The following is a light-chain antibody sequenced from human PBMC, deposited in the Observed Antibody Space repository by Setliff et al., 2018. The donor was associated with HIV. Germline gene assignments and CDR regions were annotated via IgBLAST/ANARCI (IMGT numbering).Light chain of an antibody. CDR2: WAS. Sequence: DIVMTQSPDSLAVSLGERATINCKSSQTILYRSNNKNYLAWYQQRPGQPPKLLIYWASTRESGVPDRFSGGGSGTDFTLTISSLQAEYVAVYYCQQYYSTPLTFGGGTKVDIK. J-gene: IGKJ4*01. V-gene: IGKV4-1*01. CDR3: QQYYSTPLT. CDR1: QTILYRSNNKNY.